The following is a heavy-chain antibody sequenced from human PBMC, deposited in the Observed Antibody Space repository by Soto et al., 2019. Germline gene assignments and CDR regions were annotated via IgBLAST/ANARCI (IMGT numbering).Heavy chain of an antibody. D-gene: IGHD2-2*01. J-gene: IGHJ4*02. CDR1: GYTFTSYA. V-gene: IGHV1-3*01. CDR2: LNAGNGNT. Sequence: ASLKVSCKASGYTFTSYAIPWVGPAPVQRLEWMGWLNAGNGNTKYSQKFQGRVTITRDTSASTAYMELSSLRSEDTAVYYCARVFCSSTSCRYDYYFDYWGQGTLVTVSS. CDR3: ARVFCSSTSCRYDYYFDY.